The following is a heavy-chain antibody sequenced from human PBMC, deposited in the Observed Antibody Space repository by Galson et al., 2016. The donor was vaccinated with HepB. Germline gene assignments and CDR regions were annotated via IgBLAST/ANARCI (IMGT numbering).Heavy chain of an antibody. J-gene: IGHJ3*01. CDR1: GFTFSRHW. CDR2: VGLGEGAN. V-gene: IGHV3-7*03. D-gene: IGHD4-23*01. Sequence: SLRLSCAVSGFTFSRHWMSWVRQAPGKGLEWVASVGLGEGANNYVNSVAGRFTISRDNARSLVYLQMYSLRVEDTAVYYCARDPGEGDGGNWGSFDLWGQGTVVTVSS. CDR3: ARDPGEGDGGNWGSFDL.